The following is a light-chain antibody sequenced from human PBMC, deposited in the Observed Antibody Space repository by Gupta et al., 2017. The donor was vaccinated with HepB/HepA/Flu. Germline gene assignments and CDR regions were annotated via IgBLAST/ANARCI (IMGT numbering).Light chain of an antibody. CDR1: QSLLARSNNKNH. CDR3: QQFFYTPT. J-gene: IGKJ1*01. Sequence: EIVLTQSPDSLAVSLGERATISCKSSQSLLARSNNKNHLVWYQQRVGQPPKLLISWASIRESGVPDRFSGSGFGTDFTLTISRLQAEDVAPYYCQQFFYTPTFGQETRLEI. CDR2: WAS. V-gene: IGKV4-1*01.